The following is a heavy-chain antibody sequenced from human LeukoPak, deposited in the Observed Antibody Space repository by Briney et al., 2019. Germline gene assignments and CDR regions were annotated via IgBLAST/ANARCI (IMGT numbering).Heavy chain of an antibody. CDR3: ARRYCSGGSCYYGENYYFDY. V-gene: IGHV1-18*01. J-gene: IGHJ4*02. CDR2: ISAYNGNT. CDR1: GYTFTSYG. Sequence: ASVKVSCKAPGYTFTSYGISWVRQAPGQGLEWMGWISAYNGNTNYAQKLQGRVTMTTDTSTSTAYMELRSLRSDDTAVYYCARRYCSGGSCYYGENYYFDYWGQGTLVTVSS. D-gene: IGHD2-15*01.